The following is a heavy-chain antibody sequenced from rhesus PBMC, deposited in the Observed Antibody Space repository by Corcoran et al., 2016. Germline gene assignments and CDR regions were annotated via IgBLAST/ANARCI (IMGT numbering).Heavy chain of an antibody. CDR2: IDGNRDDI. Sequence: QVQLQASGPGLVKPAETLSLTCAVSGASIRTYWWSWIRQSPGTGLEWIGEIDGNRDDINYNPSLKSRVTISKDASKNQFSLKLTSLSAADTAVYYCARDGRIDYWGQGVLVTVSS. CDR1: GASIRTYW. V-gene: IGHV4-80*01. J-gene: IGHJ4*01. CDR3: ARDGRIDY. D-gene: IGHD1-44*02.